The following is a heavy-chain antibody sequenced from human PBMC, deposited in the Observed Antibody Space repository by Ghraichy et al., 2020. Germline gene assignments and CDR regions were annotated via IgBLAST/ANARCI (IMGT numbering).Heavy chain of an antibody. CDR3: ARIVSRSSRWSPYYYYYYGMDV. Sequence: SLNISCVASGFSLRSKGMHWVRQAPGKGLEWVALIWFDGSDKYYADSVKGRFTISRDNSKTTLYLQMNSLRAEDTAVYYCARIVSRSSRWSPYYYYYYGMDVWGQGTTVTVSS. V-gene: IGHV3-33*01. CDR2: IWFDGSDK. CDR1: GFSLRSKG. D-gene: IGHD6-13*01. J-gene: IGHJ6*02.